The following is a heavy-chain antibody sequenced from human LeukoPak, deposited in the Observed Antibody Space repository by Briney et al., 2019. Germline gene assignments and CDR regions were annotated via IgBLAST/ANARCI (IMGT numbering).Heavy chain of an antibody. J-gene: IGHJ6*02. V-gene: IGHV4-31*03. CDR3: ARSVAPYGMDV. CDR1: GGSISSGGYY. CDR2: IYYSGST. Sequence: SETLSLTCTVSGGSISSGGYYWSWIRQHPGKGLEWIGYIYYSGSTYYNPSLKSRVTISVDTSKNQFSLKLGSVTAADTAVYYCARSVAPYGMDVWGQGTTVTVSS. D-gene: IGHD5/OR15-5a*01.